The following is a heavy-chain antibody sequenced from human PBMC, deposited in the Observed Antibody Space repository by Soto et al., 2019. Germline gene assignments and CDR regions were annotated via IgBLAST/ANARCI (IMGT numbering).Heavy chain of an antibody. Sequence: SQTLSLTCAISGDSVSSIKTAWNWIRQSPSRGLEWLGRTYYRSKWYNDYAVSVKSRITINPDTSKNRFSLQLNSVTPEDTAVYFCARAGTTFFGLVPHFDYWGQGTLVTVSS. D-gene: IGHD3-3*01. CDR1: GDSVSSIKTA. J-gene: IGHJ4*02. CDR3: ARAGTTFFGLVPHFDY. CDR2: TYYRSKWYN. V-gene: IGHV6-1*01.